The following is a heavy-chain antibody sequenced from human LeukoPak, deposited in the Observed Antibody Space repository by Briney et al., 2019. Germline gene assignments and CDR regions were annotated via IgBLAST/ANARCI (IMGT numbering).Heavy chain of an antibody. CDR2: IYYSGST. CDR3: AREDIVVVVAATPMGVAALDI. V-gene: IGHV4-61*01. D-gene: IGHD2-15*01. CDR1: GGSVSSGSYY. Sequence: ASETLSLTCTVSGGSVSSGSYYWSWIRQPPGKGLEWIGYIYYSGSTNYNPSLKSRVTISVDTSKNQFSLKLSSVTAADTAVYYCAREDIVVVVAATPMGVAALDIWGQGTMVTVSS. J-gene: IGHJ3*02.